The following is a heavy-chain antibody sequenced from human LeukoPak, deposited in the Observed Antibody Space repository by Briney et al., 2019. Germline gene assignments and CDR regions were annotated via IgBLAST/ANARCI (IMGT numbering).Heavy chain of an antibody. Sequence: GASVKVSCKASGYTFTSHYIHWVRQAPGQGLEWMGIINPSGGSTSYAQKFQGRVTMTRDMSTNTVYMELSSLRSEDTAVYYCARESSAVAAGHYWGQGTLVTVSS. CDR1: GYTFTSHY. CDR3: ARESSAVAAGHY. V-gene: IGHV1-46*01. D-gene: IGHD6-19*01. CDR2: INPSGGST. J-gene: IGHJ4*02.